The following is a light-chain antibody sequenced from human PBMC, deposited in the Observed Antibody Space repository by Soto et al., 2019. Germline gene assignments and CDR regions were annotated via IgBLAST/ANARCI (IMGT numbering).Light chain of an antibody. CDR3: RVWDSSSDHVV. V-gene: IGLV3-21*04. CDR2: YDS. J-gene: IGLJ2*01. CDR1: NIGSKS. Sequence: SYELTQPPSVSVAPGKTARITCGGNNIGSKSVHWYQQKPGQAPVLVIYYDSDRPSGIPERFSGSNSGNTATLTISRVEAGDEADYYCRVWDSSSDHVVFGGGTNLTVL.